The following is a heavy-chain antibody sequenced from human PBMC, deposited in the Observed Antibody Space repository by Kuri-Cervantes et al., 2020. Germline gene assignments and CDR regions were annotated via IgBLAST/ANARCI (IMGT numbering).Heavy chain of an antibody. CDR3: AREPSSSIASPGKFDF. Sequence: ASVKVSCKASGYTFTSYGISWVRQAPGQGLEWMGWINPNSGGTNYAQKFQGRVTMTRDTSISTAYMELSRLRSEDTAVYYCAREPSSSIASPGKFDFWGQGTLVTVS. D-gene: IGHD6-13*01. V-gene: IGHV1-2*02. J-gene: IGHJ4*02. CDR2: INPNSGGT. CDR1: GYTFTSYG.